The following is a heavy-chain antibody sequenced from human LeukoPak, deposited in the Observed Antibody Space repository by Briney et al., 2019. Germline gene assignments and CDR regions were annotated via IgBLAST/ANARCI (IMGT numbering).Heavy chain of an antibody. CDR2: IYNSRST. D-gene: IGHD6-13*01. Sequence: SETLSLTCSVSGGSLSSYYWTWIRQPPGKGLEWIGFIYNSRSTNYNPSLKSRVTMSVDTSKNQFSLKLSSVTAADTAVYYCARGAPGYSSSWPFDPWGQGTLVTVSS. CDR3: ARGAPGYSSSWPFDP. J-gene: IGHJ5*02. CDR1: GGSLSSYY. V-gene: IGHV4-59*12.